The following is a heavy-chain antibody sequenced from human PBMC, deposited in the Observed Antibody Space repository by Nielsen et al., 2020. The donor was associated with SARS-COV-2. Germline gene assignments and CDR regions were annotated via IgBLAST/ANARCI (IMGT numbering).Heavy chain of an antibody. J-gene: IGHJ6*02. D-gene: IGHD2-15*01. CDR3: AKIPLPQHPVYYYGMDV. CDR1: GYTFTGYY. Sequence: SVKVSCKASGYTFTGYYMHWVRQAPGQGLEWMGGIIPIFGTANYAQKFQGRVTITADESTSTAYMELSSLRSEDTAVYYCAKIPLPQHPVYYYGMDVWGQGTTVTVS. V-gene: IGHV1-69*13. CDR2: IIPIFGTA.